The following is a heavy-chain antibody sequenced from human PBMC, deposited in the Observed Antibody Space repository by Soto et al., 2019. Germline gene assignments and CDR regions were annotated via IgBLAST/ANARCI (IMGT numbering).Heavy chain of an antibody. J-gene: IGHJ6*02. V-gene: IGHV3-43*01. CDR3: AKAPDLAPSYYGMDV. Sequence: PGGSLRLSCAASGFTFDDYTMHWVRQAPGKGLEWVSLISWDGGSTYYADSVKGRFTISRDNSKNSLYLQMNSLRTEDTALYYCAKAPDLAPSYYGMDVWGQGTTVTVSS. CDR1: GFTFDDYT. CDR2: ISWDGGST.